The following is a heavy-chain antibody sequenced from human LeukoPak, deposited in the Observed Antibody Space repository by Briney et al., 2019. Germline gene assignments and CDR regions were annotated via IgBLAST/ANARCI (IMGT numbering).Heavy chain of an antibody. V-gene: IGHV4-59*01. CDR1: GGSMTNLY. J-gene: IGHJ6*02. Sequence: SETLSLTCSVSGGSMTNLYWTWIRPPPGKGLEWIGYIYYSGSTNYNPSLKSRVTISVATPKNQFSLRLSSVTAADTAVYYCARDRSGSYSRYYYYGMDVWGQGTTVTVSS. CDR2: IYYSGST. CDR3: ARDRSGSYSRYYYYGMDV. D-gene: IGHD1-26*01.